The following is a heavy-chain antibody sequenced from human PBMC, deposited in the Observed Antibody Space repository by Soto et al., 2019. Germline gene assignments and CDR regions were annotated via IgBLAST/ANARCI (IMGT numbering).Heavy chain of an antibody. CDR1: GYTFTSYG. J-gene: IGHJ4*01. D-gene: IGHD4-17*01. Sequence: QVQLVQSGAEVKKPGASVKVSCKASGYTFTSYGISWVRQAPGQGLEWMGGISAYNGNTNYAQTLQGRVTMTTDTSTTTAYMELRSRSSDDTAVYYCARDFETTVTTRQDYWGHGTLVTVSS. CDR3: ARDFETTVTTRQDY. CDR2: ISAYNGNT. V-gene: IGHV1-18*01.